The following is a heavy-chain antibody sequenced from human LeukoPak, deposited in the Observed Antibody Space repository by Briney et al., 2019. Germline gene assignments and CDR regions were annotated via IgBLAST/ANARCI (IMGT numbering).Heavy chain of an antibody. J-gene: IGHJ6*02. CDR3: ARDSSGGDYYYGMDV. V-gene: IGHV3-73*01. D-gene: IGHD6-19*01. CDR1: GFTFSGSA. CDR2: IRSKANSYAT. Sequence: GGSLRLSCAASGFTFSGSAMHWVRQASGKGREWVGRIRSKANSYATAYAASVKGRFTISRDDSKNMAYLQMNSLRAEDTAVYYCARDSSGGDYYYGMDVWGQGTTVTVSS.